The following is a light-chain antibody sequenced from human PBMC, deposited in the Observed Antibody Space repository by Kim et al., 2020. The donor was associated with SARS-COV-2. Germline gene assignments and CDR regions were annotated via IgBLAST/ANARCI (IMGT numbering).Light chain of an antibody. CDR2: DAS. J-gene: IGKJ1*01. CDR3: HQRAGWPWT. Sequence: LSPGERATLSYRASQTVSSYLAWFQQKPGQAPRLLIFDASYRATGIPARFSAAGSGTDFTLTISSLEPEDFAVYYCHQRAGWPWTFGQGTKVDIK. CDR1: QTVSSY. V-gene: IGKV3-11*01.